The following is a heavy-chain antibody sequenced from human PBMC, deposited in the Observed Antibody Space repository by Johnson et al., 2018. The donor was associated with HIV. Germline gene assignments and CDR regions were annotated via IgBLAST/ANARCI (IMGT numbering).Heavy chain of an antibody. Sequence: MQLVESGGGLVQPGGSLRLSCAASGFTFTNAWMSWLRQAPGKGLEWIGRIKSKTDGGTIEYAAPVKGRFTISRDDSKNTLYLQMNSLTTEDTAVYYCATYTSMITMYVEIKGGAFDIWGQGTMVTVSS. CDR1: GFTFTNAW. D-gene: IGHD3-16*01. J-gene: IGHJ3*02. CDR3: ATYTSMITMYVEIKGGAFDI. CDR2: IKSKTDGGTI. V-gene: IGHV3-15*01.